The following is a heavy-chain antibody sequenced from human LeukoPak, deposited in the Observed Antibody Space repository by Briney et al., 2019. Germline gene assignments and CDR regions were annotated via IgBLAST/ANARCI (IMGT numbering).Heavy chain of an antibody. J-gene: IGHJ3*02. D-gene: IGHD6-13*01. CDR1: GFTFSSYS. CDR3: AKGYSSSWDSVDI. CDR2: ISSSSSTI. Sequence: GGSLRLSCAASGFTFSSYSMNWVRQAPGKGLEWVSYISSSSSTIYYADSVKGRFTISRDSAKNSLYLEMNSLRAEDTAVYYCAKGYSSSWDSVDIWGQGTMVTVSS. V-gene: IGHV3-48*01.